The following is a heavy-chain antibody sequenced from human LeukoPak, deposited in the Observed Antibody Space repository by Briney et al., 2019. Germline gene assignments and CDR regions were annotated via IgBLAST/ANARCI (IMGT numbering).Heavy chain of an antibody. CDR2: IYYSGST. CDR1: GGSISSYY. Sequence: PSETLSLTCTVSGGSISSYYWSWIRQPPGKGLEWIGYIYYSGSTNYNPSLKSRVTISVDTSKNQFSLKLSSVTAADTAVYYCAREMATSFDYWGLGTLVTVSS. J-gene: IGHJ4*02. D-gene: IGHD5-24*01. V-gene: IGHV4-59*01. CDR3: AREMATSFDY.